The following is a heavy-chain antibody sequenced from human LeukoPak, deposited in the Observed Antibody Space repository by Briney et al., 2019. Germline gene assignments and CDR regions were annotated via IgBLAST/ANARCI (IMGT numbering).Heavy chain of an antibody. D-gene: IGHD6-19*01. CDR3: ARVLAVAGSSWFDP. CDR2: IHYSGST. CDR1: SDSISSSTYY. J-gene: IGHJ5*02. Sequence: SETLSLTCSVSSDSISSSTYYWGWIRQPPGKGLEWIGSIHYSGSTYYNPSLKSRVTISVDTSKNQFSLKLSSVTAADTAVYYCARVLAVAGSSWFDPWGQGTLVTVSS. V-gene: IGHV4-39*01.